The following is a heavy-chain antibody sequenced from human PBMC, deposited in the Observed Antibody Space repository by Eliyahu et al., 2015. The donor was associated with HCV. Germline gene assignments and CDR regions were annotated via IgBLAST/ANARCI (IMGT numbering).Heavy chain of an antibody. V-gene: IGHV4-59*01. CDR2: IYYSGST. J-gene: IGHJ3*02. Sequence: QVQLQESGPGLVKPSETLSLTCTVSGGSISSYYWSWIRQPPGKGLEWIGYIYYSGSTKQKPPPQSPVTISVDTSKNQFSLKLSSVTAADTAVYYCARGPPFYSSSKRTDDAFDIWGQGTMVTVSS. CDR1: GGSISSYY. D-gene: IGHD6-13*01. CDR3: ARGPPFYSSSKRTDDAFDI.